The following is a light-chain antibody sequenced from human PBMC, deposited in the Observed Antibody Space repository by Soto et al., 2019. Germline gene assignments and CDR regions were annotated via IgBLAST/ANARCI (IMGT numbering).Light chain of an antibody. CDR2: GAF. Sequence: EIVLTQSPATLSLSPGDRATLSCRASQRVSSNFLAWYQQRPGQTPRLLIYGAFTRATGIPDRFSGGGSGTDFSLTISRLEPEDFGVYYCQQYGSSPFNFGPGTKWIS. V-gene: IGKV3-20*01. CDR3: QQYGSSPFN. CDR1: QRVSSNF. J-gene: IGKJ3*01.